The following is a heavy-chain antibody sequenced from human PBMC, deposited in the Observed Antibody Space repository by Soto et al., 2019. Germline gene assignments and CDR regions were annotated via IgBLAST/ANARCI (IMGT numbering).Heavy chain of an antibody. J-gene: IGHJ4*02. CDR2: IYYTGST. CDR1: GVSISSYY. CDR3: ASRRLGFPFDY. V-gene: IGHV4-59*01. Sequence: QVQLQESGPGLVKPSETLSLTCTVSGVSISSYYWNWIRQTPGKGLEWVGYIYYTGSTNYNPSLNSRFTMSVDTSQNQFSLKLTSVPAADTAVYYCASRRLGFPFDYWGQGTLVTVSS. D-gene: IGHD6-25*01.